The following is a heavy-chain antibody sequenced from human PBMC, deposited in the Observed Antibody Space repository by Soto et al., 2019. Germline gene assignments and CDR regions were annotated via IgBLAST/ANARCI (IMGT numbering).Heavy chain of an antibody. Sequence: QVQLVQSGAEVKKPGASVKVSCKASGYTFTSYAMHWVRQAPGQRLEWMGWINAGNGNTKYSQKFQGRVTITRDTSASTAYMELSSLRSEDTAVYYCARDEEIAAAGQPDYYYYGMDVWGQGTTVTVSS. J-gene: IGHJ6*02. V-gene: IGHV1-3*01. CDR1: GYTFTSYA. CDR2: INAGNGNT. CDR3: ARDEEIAAAGQPDYYYYGMDV. D-gene: IGHD6-13*01.